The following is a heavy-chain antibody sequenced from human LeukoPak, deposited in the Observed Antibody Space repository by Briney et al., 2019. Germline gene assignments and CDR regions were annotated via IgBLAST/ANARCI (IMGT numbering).Heavy chain of an antibody. CDR1: GGSISSSSYY. D-gene: IGHD3-16*01. CDR2: IYYSGST. V-gene: IGHV4-39*07. CDR3: ARDSFRGKIDY. J-gene: IGHJ4*02. Sequence: SETLSLTCTVSGGSISSSSYYWGWIRQPPGKGLERIGSIYYSGSTYYNPSLKSRVTISVDTSKNQFSLKLSSVTAADTAVYYCARDSFRGKIDYWGQGTLVTVSS.